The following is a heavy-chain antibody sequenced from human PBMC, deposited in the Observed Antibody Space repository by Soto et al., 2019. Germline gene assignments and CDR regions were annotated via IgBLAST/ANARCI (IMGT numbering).Heavy chain of an antibody. J-gene: IGHJ5*02. CDR1: GLTFSKYG. Sequence: QVLLVESGGGVVQPGRSLRLSCAASGLTFSKYGMHWVRQAPGKGLAWVAAISYDGKKEYYADSVKGRFTISRDNSKNTLYLQMDALRIEDTALYYCGKDSDFYEILTGYIDHWGQGTPVTVS. V-gene: IGHV3-30*18. CDR3: GKDSDFYEILTGYIDH. CDR2: ISYDGKKE. D-gene: IGHD3-9*01.